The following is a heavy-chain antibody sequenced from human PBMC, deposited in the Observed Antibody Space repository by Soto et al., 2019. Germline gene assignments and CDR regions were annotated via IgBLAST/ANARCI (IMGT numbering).Heavy chain of an antibody. Sequence: PSETLSLTCTVSGGSISSGGYYWSWIRQHPGKGLEWIGYIYYSGSTYYNPSLKSRVTISVDTSKNQFSLKLSSVTAADTAVYYCARIGYYYYVMDVWGQGTTVTVSS. V-gene: IGHV4-31*03. J-gene: IGHJ6*02. CDR3: ARIGYYYYVMDV. CDR1: GGSISSGGYY. CDR2: IYYSGST.